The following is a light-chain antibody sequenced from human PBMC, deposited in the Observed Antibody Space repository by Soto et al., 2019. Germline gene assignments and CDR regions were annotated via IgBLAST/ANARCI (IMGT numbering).Light chain of an antibody. V-gene: IGLV2-14*01. CDR1: GSDVGSYKY. Sequence: QSVLTQPASVSGSPGQSITISCTGTGSDVGSYKYVSWYQQHPGKAPKLIIFEVSNRPSGVSDRFSGSKSGNRASLTISGLQAEDEADYYCSSYTSGRDVYVFGGGTKVTVL. CDR2: EVS. J-gene: IGLJ1*01. CDR3: SSYTSGRDVYV.